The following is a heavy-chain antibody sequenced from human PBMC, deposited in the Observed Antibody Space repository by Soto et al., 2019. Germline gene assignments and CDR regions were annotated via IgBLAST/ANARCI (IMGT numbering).Heavy chain of an antibody. CDR1: GFTFSTYW. Sequence: EVQLVESGGGLVQPGGSLRLSCAASGFTFSTYWMSWLRQAPGKGLEWVANIQQDGGDKYHVDSVKGRFTISRDNAKNTLYVQMSSLRTEDTAVYYCAREAQGVPPKDCSGHWLGYFDLWGRGTLVTVSS. CDR2: IQQDGGDK. CDR3: AREAQGVPPKDCSGHWLGYFDL. J-gene: IGHJ2*01. D-gene: IGHD6-19*01. V-gene: IGHV3-7*05.